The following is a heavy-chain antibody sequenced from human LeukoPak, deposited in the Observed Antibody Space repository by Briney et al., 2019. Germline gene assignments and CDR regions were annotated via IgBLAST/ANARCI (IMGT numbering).Heavy chain of an antibody. Sequence: GGSLRLSCAASGFTFSSYSMNWVRQVPGKGLEWVSSISSSSSYIYYADSVKGRFTISRDNAKNSLYLQMNSLRAEDTAVYYCARDVAAADPDYWGQGTLVTVSS. J-gene: IGHJ4*02. CDR2: ISSSSSYI. V-gene: IGHV3-21*01. CDR1: GFTFSSYS. D-gene: IGHD6-13*01. CDR3: ARDVAAADPDY.